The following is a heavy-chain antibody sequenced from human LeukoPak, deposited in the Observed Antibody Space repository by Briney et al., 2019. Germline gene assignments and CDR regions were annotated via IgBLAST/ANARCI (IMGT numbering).Heavy chain of an antibody. D-gene: IGHD3-22*01. CDR1: GFTFSSYA. Sequence: PGGSLRLSCAASGFTFSSYAMHWVRQAPGKGLEWVSAISGSGDGTYYADSVKGRFTISRDNSKDTLYLQMNSLRAEDTAVYYCARRPYDSSGYYFVYWGQGTLVTVSS. CDR3: ARRPYDSSGYYFVY. V-gene: IGHV3-23*01. J-gene: IGHJ4*02. CDR2: ISGSGDGT.